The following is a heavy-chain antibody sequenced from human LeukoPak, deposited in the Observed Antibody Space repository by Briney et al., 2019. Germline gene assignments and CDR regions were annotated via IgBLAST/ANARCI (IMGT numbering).Heavy chain of an antibody. CDR1: GGSFSGYY. J-gene: IGHJ6*03. D-gene: IGHD6-13*01. V-gene: IGHV4-34*01. CDR3: ARGFSSSWYQVYYYYYMDV. CDR2: INHSGST. Sequence: SETLSLTCAVYGGSFSGYYWSWIRQPPGKGLEWIGEINHSGSTNYNPSLKSRVTISVDTSKNQFSLKLSSVTAADTAVYYCARGFSSSWYQVYYYYYMDVWGKGTTVTVSS.